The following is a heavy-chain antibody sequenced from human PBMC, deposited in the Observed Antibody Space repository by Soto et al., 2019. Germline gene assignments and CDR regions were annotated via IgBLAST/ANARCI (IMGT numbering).Heavy chain of an antibody. CDR2: ITTSSSFR. D-gene: IGHD3-10*01. J-gene: IGHJ6*02. CDR3: AKSPTVSYYYYYYYGMDV. CDR1: GFTFSTYS. V-gene: IGHV3-21*01. Sequence: PGGSLRLSCAASGFTFSTYSMNWVRQAPGKGLEWVADITTSSSFRFYADSVKGRFTISRDDAKNSLYLQMNSLRAEDTGVYYCAKSPTVSYYYYYYYGMDVWGQGTTVTVSS.